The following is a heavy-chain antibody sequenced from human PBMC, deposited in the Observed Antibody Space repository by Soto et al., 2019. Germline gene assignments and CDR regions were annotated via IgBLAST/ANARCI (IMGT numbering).Heavy chain of an antibody. Sequence: GPSVKVSCKASGNSFSSFSITWVRQAPGQGLEWMGRIIPILNMPNVAQKFQGRATITADRSTSTAYMELSSLRSDDTAMYYCASTFPGITSAGTLVFWGQGTPVTVSS. CDR1: GNSFSSFS. D-gene: IGHD1-1*01. J-gene: IGHJ4*02. CDR2: IIPILNMP. CDR3: ASTFPGITSAGTLVF. V-gene: IGHV1-69*02.